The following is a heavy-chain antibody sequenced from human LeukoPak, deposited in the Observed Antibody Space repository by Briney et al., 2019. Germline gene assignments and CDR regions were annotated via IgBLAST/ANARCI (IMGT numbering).Heavy chain of an antibody. CDR2: ISAYSGNT. CDR3: ARDGVEMATYYYYAMDV. D-gene: IGHD5-24*01. J-gene: IGHJ6*02. CDR1: GFTFTSYG. V-gene: IGHV1-18*04. Sequence: ALVKVSCKASGFTFTSYGFSWVRQAPGQGLEWMGWISAYSGNTNFAQKFQGRVTMTTDTSTRTVYMELRSLRSDDTAVYYCARDGVEMATYYYYAMDVWGQGTTVTVSS.